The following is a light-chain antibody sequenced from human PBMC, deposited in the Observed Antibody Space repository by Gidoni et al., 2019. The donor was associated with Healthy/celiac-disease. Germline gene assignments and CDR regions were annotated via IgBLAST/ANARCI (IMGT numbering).Light chain of an antibody. CDR1: QDISNY. V-gene: IGKV1-27*01. CDR3: QNYDSGLPT. CDR2: AVS. J-gene: IGKJ4*01. Sequence: DIQMTHSPSSLSASVGYRVTLTCRASQDISNYLAWYQRKPGKAPKLLIFAVSTLQSGVPSRFSGSGSETDFTLTISSLQTEDVATYYCQNYDSGLPTVGGGTKVEIK.